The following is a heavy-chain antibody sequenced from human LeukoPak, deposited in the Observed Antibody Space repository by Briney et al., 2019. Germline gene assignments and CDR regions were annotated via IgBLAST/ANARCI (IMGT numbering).Heavy chain of an antibody. CDR1: GYNFTNYY. Sequence: ASVTVPCKTSGYNFTNYYMHWVRQAPGHGLEWMGIMNPSGDTTTYAEKFQGRVTMTRDTSTSTVYMELSSLRSEDTAVYYCARGGALRYFEWFSAYWGQGTLVTVSS. D-gene: IGHD3-9*01. CDR2: MNPSGDTT. CDR3: ARGGALRYFEWFSAY. J-gene: IGHJ4*02. V-gene: IGHV1-46*01.